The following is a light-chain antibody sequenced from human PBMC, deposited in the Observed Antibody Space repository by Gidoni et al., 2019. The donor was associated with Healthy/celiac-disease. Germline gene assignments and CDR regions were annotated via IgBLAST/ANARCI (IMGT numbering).Light chain of an antibody. J-gene: IGKJ3*01. Sequence: DSQMTQSPSSLSASVGDRVTITCRASQSISSYLNWYQQKPGKATKLLIYAASSLQSGVTSRFSGSGSGTDFTLTISILQPEDFATYYCQQSYSPLFTFGPGTKVDIK. CDR2: AAS. V-gene: IGKV1-39*01. CDR1: QSISSY. CDR3: QQSYSPLFT.